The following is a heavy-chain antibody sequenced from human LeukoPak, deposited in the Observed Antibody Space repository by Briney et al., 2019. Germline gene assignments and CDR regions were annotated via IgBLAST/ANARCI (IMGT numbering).Heavy chain of an antibody. CDR3: ARDGEGRTNFDY. CDR1: GYTFTGYY. J-gene: IGHJ4*02. D-gene: IGHD1-14*01. Sequence: ASVKVSCKASGYTFTGYYIHWVRQAPGQGLEWMTWMHPNSGDTNYAQKFQGRVTMTWDTSISTAYMELSRLGSDDTAVYYCARDGEGRTNFDYWGQGTLITVSS. CDR2: MHPNSGDT. V-gene: IGHV1-2*02.